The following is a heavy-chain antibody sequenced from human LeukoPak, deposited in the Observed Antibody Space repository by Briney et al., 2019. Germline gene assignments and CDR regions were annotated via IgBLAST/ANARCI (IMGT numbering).Heavy chain of an antibody. CDR1: GGSISSGGYS. CDR2: IYHSGST. V-gene: IGHV4-30-2*01. Sequence: PSQTLSLTCAVSGGSISSGGYSWSWIRQPPGKGPEWIGYIYHSGSTYYNPSLKSRVTISVDRSKNQFSLKLSSVTAADTAVYYCARGDYGDWLEYFQHWGQGTLVTVSS. D-gene: IGHD4-17*01. CDR3: ARGDYGDWLEYFQH. J-gene: IGHJ1*01.